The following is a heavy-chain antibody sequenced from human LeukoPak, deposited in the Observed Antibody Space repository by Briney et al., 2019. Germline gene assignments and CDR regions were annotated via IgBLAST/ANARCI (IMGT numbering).Heavy chain of an antibody. D-gene: IGHD3-3*01. CDR3: ARDLDYDFWSGYYPY. Sequence: GGSLRLSCAASGFTFSSYSMDWVRQAPGKGLEWVSYISSSSSTIYYADSVKGRFTISRDNAENSLYLQMNSLRAEDTAVYYCARDLDYDFWSGYYPYWGQGTLVTVSS. CDR2: ISSSSSTI. CDR1: GFTFSSYS. V-gene: IGHV3-48*01. J-gene: IGHJ4*02.